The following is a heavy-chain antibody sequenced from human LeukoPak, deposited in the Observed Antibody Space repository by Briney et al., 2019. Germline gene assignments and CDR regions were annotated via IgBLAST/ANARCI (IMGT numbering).Heavy chain of an antibody. D-gene: IGHD2-2*01. CDR1: GYTFTSYG. CDR2: ISAYNGNI. V-gene: IGHV1-18*01. Sequence: ASVKVSCKSSGYTFTSYGIIWVRQAPGQGLDLMGWISAYNGNINYAQKLQGRVTMTTDTSTSTAYMELRSLRSDDTAVYYCARDHCSSTSCYLVHNKFKLNWFDPWGQGTLVTVSS. CDR3: ARDHCSSTSCYLVHNKFKLNWFDP. J-gene: IGHJ5*02.